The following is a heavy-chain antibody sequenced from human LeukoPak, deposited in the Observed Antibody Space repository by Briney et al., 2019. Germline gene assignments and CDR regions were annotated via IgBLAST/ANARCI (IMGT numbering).Heavy chain of an antibody. V-gene: IGHV4-38-2*02. Sequence: SETLSLTGAVSGYSISSGYYWGWIRQPPGKGLEWIGSIYHSGSTYYNPSLKSRVTISVDTSKNQFSLKLSSVTAADTAVYYCAREDLTGYQFDYWGQGTLVTVSS. J-gene: IGHJ4*02. D-gene: IGHD3-9*01. CDR3: AREDLTGYQFDY. CDR2: IYHSGST. CDR1: GYSISSGYY.